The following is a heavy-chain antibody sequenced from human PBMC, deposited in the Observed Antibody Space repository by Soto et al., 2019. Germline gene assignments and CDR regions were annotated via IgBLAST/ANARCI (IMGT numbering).Heavy chain of an antibody. J-gene: IGHJ5*02. D-gene: IGHD5-12*01. CDR2: IYTTGST. Sequence: WTWIRQPAGKGLEWIGRIYTTGSTNYNPSLKSRVTMSVDTSKNQFSLKLSSVTAADTAVYYCARGGMWLRGRWFDPWGQGTLVTVSS. CDR3: ARGGMWLRGRWFDP. V-gene: IGHV4-4*07.